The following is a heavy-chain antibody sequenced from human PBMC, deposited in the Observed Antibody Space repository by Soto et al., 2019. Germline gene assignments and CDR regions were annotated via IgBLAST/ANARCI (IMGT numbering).Heavy chain of an antibody. J-gene: IGHJ5*02. D-gene: IGHD2-2*01. V-gene: IGHV1-69*06. CDR1: GGTFSSYA. CDR2: IIPIFGTA. CDR3: ARDHCSSTSCYSNWFDP. Sequence: SVKVSCKASGGTFSSYAISWVRQAPGQGLEWMGGIIPIFGTANYAQKFQGRVTITADKSTSTAYMELSSLRSEDTAVYYCARDHCSSTSCYSNWFDPWGQGTLVTVSS.